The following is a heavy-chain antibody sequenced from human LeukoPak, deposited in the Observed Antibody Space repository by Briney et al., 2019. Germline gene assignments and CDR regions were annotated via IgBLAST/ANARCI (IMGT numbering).Heavy chain of an antibody. CDR3: ARDLPAPGGRYYMDV. CDR2: IYTSGST. CDR1: GGSISSGSYY. D-gene: IGHD1-14*01. V-gene: IGHV4-61*02. Sequence: SETLSLTCTVSGGSISSGSYYWSWLRQPAGKGLEWIGRIYTSGSTNYNPSLKSRVTISVDTSKNQFSLKLSSVTAADTAVYYCARDLPAPGGRYYMDVWGKGTTVTVSS. J-gene: IGHJ6*03.